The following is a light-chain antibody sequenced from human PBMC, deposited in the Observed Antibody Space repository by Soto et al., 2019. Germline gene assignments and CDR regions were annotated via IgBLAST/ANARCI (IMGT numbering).Light chain of an antibody. CDR3: QQSDT. J-gene: IGKJ2*01. CDR1: QSISSY. Sequence: DIQMTQSPSSLSASVGDRVTITCRASQSISSYLNWYQQKPVKAPKLLIYAASSLQSGVPSRFSGSGSGTDFTLTISSLQPEDFATYYCQQSDTFGQGTKLEIK. CDR2: AAS. V-gene: IGKV1-39*01.